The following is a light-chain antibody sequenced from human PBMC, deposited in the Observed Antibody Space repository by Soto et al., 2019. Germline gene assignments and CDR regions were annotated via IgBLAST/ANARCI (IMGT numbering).Light chain of an antibody. CDR3: QQYNNWPPPT. J-gene: IGKJ4*01. V-gene: IGKV3-20*01. CDR1: QSISSGY. CDR2: GAS. Sequence: EIVLTQSPGTLSLSPGERATLSCRTSQSISSGYLAWYQQKPGQAPRLLIYGASNRATGIPARFSGSGSETDFSLTISSLEPEDFAVYYCQQYNNWPPPTFGGGTKVDIK.